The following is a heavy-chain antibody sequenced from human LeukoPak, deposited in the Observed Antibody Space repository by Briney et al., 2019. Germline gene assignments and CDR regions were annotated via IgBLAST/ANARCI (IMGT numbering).Heavy chain of an antibody. CDR3: ARGRVVIARYYFDY. CDR2: INHSGST. J-gene: IGHJ4*02. CDR1: GGSFRGYY. V-gene: IGHV4-34*01. Sequence: PSETLSLTCAVYGGSFRGYYWSWIRQPPGKGLEWIGEINHSGSTNYNPSLKSRVTISVDTSENQFSLKLSSVTAADTAVYYCARGRVVIARYYFDYWGQGTLVTVSS. D-gene: IGHD2-21*01.